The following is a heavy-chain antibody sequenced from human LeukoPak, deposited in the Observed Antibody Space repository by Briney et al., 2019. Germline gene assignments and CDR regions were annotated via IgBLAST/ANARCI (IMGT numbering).Heavy chain of an antibody. CDR1: GGSISSSDYF. CDR3: ARQTFYDFSRRAFDI. CDR2: VYYSGST. J-gene: IGHJ3*02. Sequence: SETLSLTCTVSGGSISSSDYFWGWIRQPPGKGLEWMGSVYYSGSTYYNPSLKSRVTISVDTSKNQFSLKLTSEAAADTALYYCARQTFYDFSRRAFDIWGQGTLVTVSS. D-gene: IGHD3-3*01. V-gene: IGHV4-39*01.